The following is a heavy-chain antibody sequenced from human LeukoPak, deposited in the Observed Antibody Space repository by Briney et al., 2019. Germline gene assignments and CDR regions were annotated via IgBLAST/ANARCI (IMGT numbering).Heavy chain of an antibody. V-gene: IGHV3-23*01. Sequence: GGSLRLSCAASGFTFSSYAMSWVRQAPARGLEWVSSLRGHGETFYADSAKGRFTLSRDHSRNTVYLHLNNLRVEDTAVYYCAKASWVSSADAVLWGQGTVVTVS. J-gene: IGHJ4*02. CDR2: LRGHGET. CDR1: GFTFSSYA. D-gene: IGHD3-16*01. CDR3: AKASWVSSADAVL.